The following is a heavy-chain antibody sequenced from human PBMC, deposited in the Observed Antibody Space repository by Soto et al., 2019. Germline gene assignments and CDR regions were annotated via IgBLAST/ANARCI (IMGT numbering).Heavy chain of an antibody. D-gene: IGHD3-10*01. CDR1: GYTFIDYY. J-gene: IGHJ4*02. CDR3: ARDLHGAFPTMVY. CDR2: VNPSGYTS. V-gene: IGHV1-46*01. Sequence: QVQMLQSGAEVKKPGASVKVSCKASGYTFIDYYIHWVRQAPGQGLEWMGIVNPSGYTSTLAQKFQGRLTVTSDTSTSTVYMELGSLTSEDTAVYYCARDLHGAFPTMVYWGQGTLVTVSS.